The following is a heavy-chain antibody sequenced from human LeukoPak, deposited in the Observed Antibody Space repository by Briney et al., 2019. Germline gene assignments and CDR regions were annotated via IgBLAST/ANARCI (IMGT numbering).Heavy chain of an antibody. V-gene: IGHV1-18*01. J-gene: IGHJ3*02. D-gene: IGHD6-19*01. Sequence: GASVKVSRKASGYTFTSYGISWVRQAPGQGLEWMGWISAYNGNTNYAQKLQGRVTMTTDTSTSTAYMELRSLRSDDTAVYYCARIRSGVAGRPPDAFDIWGQGTMVTVSS. CDR2: ISAYNGNT. CDR1: GYTFTSYG. CDR3: ARIRSGVAGRPPDAFDI.